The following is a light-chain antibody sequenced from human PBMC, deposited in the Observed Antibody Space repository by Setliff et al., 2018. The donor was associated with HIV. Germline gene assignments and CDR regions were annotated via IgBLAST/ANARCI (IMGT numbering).Light chain of an antibody. V-gene: IGLV2-14*01. J-gene: IGLJ2*01. CDR2: EVT. CDR1: SSDVGGYKY. Sequence: QSALTQPASVSGSPGQSITISCTGTSSDVGGYKYVSWYQHYPGEAPKLLIYEVTNRPSGVSDRFSGSKSGNTASLTISGLLPDDEANYYCSSYTSTTTYVIFGGGTKVTVL. CDR3: SSYTSTTTYVI.